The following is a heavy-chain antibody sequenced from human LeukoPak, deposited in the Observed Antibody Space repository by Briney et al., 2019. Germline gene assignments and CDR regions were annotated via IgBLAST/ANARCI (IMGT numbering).Heavy chain of an antibody. CDR1: GGSISSSSYY. CDR3: AREVATILTSWFDP. Sequence: NPSETLSLTCTVSGGSISSSSYYWGWIRQPPGKGLEWIGSIYYSGSTYYNPSLKSRVTISVDTSKNQFSLKLSSVTAADTAVYYCAREVATILTSWFDPWGQGTLVTVSS. V-gene: IGHV4-39*07. J-gene: IGHJ5*02. D-gene: IGHD5-24*01. CDR2: IYYSGST.